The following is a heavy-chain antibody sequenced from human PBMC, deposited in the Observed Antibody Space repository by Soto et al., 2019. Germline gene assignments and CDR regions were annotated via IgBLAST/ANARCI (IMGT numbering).Heavy chain of an antibody. CDR2: AHHSGRT. V-gene: IGHV4-4*02. CDR1: GGSISSYW. Sequence: PSETLSLTCTVSGGSISSYWWNWVRQSPGKGLEWIGEAHHSGRTNYNPSLKSRVTISVDKSKNHFSLKLSSVTAADTAVYYCARSEATGLDYWGQGTLVTVSS. J-gene: IGHJ4*02. D-gene: IGHD1-26*01. CDR3: ARSEATGLDY.